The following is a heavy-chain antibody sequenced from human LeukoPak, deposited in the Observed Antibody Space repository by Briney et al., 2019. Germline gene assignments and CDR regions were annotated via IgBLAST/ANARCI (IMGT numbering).Heavy chain of an antibody. CDR1: GGSISSDSYY. V-gene: IGHV4-61*02. J-gene: IGHJ4*02. CDR2: IYTSGST. Sequence: PSETLSLTCTVSGGSISSDSYYWSWIRQPAGKGLEWIGRIYTSGSTNYNPSLKSRVTISVDTSKNQFSLKLSSVTATDTAVYYCARGPLEYRSGFVLVFGPLKNWGQGTQVTVSS. D-gene: IGHD3-22*01. CDR3: ARGPLEYRSGFVLVFGPLKN.